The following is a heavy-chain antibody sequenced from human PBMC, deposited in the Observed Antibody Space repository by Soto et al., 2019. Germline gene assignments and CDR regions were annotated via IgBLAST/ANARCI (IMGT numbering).Heavy chain of an antibody. CDR2: MNPNSGNT. CDR1: GYTFTSYD. V-gene: IGHV1-8*01. CDR3: ARGDFWSGYYYYYYYYMDV. Sequence: ASVKVSCKASGYTFTSYDINWVRQATGQGLEWMGWMNPNSGNTGYAQKFQGRVTMTRNTSISTAHMELSSLRSEDTAVYYCARGDFWSGYYYYYYYYMDVWGKGTTVTVSS. D-gene: IGHD3-3*01. J-gene: IGHJ6*03.